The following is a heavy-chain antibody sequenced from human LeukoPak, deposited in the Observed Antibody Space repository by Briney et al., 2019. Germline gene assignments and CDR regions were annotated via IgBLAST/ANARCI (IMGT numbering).Heavy chain of an antibody. CDR3: ARVGSYYYGMDV. D-gene: IGHD3-10*01. CDR2: INPNSGGT. V-gene: IGHV1-2*04. CDR1: GYTFTGYY. Sequence: ASVKVSCKASGYTFTGYYMHWVRQAPGQGLEWRGWINPNSGGTNYAQKFQGWVTMTRDTSISTAYMELSRLRSDDTAVYYCARVGSYYYGMDVWGQGTTVTVSS. J-gene: IGHJ6*02.